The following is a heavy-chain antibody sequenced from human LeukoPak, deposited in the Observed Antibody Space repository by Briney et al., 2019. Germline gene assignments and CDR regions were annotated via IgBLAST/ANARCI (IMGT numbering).Heavy chain of an antibody. CDR3: ARDLAYSRLDY. V-gene: IGHV3-7*01. CDR1: GLTSSSSW. Sequence: GGSLRLSCAVSGLTSSSSWMDWVRQAPGKGLEWVASINPDGNKKYSADSVKGRFTISRDNAENSLYLQMNSLRVEDTAFYYCARDLAYSRLDYWGQGMLVTVSS. J-gene: IGHJ4*02. D-gene: IGHD5-18*01. CDR2: INPDGNKK.